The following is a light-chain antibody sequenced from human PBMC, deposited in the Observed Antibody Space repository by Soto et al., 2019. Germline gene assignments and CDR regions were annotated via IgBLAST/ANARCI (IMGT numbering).Light chain of an antibody. CDR2: GNT. J-gene: IGLJ3*02. Sequence: QSVLTQPPSVSGAPGQRVTISCTGRSSNIGAGFDVHWYQQVPGTAPKLLIYGNTNRPSGVPDRFSGSKSGTSASLAITGLQAEDEAYYYCQSYDSSLSGPTFGGGTKVTVL. V-gene: IGLV1-40*01. CDR1: SSNIGAGFD. CDR3: QSYDSSLSGPT.